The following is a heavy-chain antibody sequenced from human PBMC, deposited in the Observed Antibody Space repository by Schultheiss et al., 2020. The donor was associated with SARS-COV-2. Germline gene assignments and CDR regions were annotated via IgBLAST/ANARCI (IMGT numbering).Heavy chain of an antibody. CDR1: GFTFRYFG. CDR2: ISGSSSYT. J-gene: IGHJ1*01. Sequence: GGSLRLSCAASGFTFRYFGMHWVRQATGKGLEWISYISGSSSYTNYAESVKGRFTVSRDNAQNSLILQMNSLRAEDTAVYYCARVGSVCTHGVCYNAEYFHHWGQGTLVTVSS. CDR3: ARVGSVCTHGVCYNAEYFHH. V-gene: IGHV3-21*05. D-gene: IGHD2-8*01.